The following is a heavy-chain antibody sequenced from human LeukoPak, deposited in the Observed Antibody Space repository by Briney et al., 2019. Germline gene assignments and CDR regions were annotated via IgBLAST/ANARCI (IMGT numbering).Heavy chain of an antibody. V-gene: IGHV4-4*02. J-gene: IGHJ6*03. Sequence: PSETLSLTCTVSGGSISNNNWWSWVRQSPEKGLEWIGEIYHTGSTNYNPSLKSRATISIDTSTNQFSLKLSSVTAADTAVYYCTRPYYYYMDVWGKGTTVTVSS. CDR1: GGSISNNNW. CDR3: TRPYYYYMDV. CDR2: IYHTGST.